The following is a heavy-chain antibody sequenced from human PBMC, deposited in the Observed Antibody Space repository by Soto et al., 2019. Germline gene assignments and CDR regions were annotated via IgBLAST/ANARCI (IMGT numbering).Heavy chain of an antibody. CDR3: ASIVVVPAAPATYFDY. CDR2: ISYDGSNK. Sequence: GGSLRLSCAASGFTFSSYAMHWVRQAPGKGLEWVAVISYDGSNKYYADSVKGRFTISRDNSKNTLYLQMNSLRAEDTAVYYCASIVVVPAAPATYFDYWGQGTLVTVSS. J-gene: IGHJ4*02. CDR1: GFTFSSYA. D-gene: IGHD2-2*01. V-gene: IGHV3-30-3*01.